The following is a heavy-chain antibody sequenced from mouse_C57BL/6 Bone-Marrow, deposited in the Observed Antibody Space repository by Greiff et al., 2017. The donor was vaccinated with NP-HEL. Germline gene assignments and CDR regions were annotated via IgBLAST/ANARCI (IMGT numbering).Heavy chain of an antibody. CDR1: GFSLTSYG. CDR2: IWSGGST. CDR3: AKNEGYSSYWYFEV. J-gene: IGHJ1*03. V-gene: IGHV2-4*01. Sequence: VQLQQSGPGLVQPSQSLSITCTVSGFSLTSYGVHWVRQPPGKGLEWLGVIWSGGSTDYNAAFISRLSISKDNSKSQVFFKMNSLQADDTAIYYCAKNEGYSSYWYFEVWGTGTTVTVSS. D-gene: IGHD2-3*01.